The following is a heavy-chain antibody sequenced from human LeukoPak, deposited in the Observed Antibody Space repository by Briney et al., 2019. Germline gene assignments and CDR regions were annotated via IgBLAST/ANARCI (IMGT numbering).Heavy chain of an antibody. J-gene: IGHJ6*02. V-gene: IGHV3-23*01. Sequence: RGSLRLSCAASGFTFSSYAMSWVRQAPGKGLEWVSAISGSGGSTYYADSVKSRFTISRDNSKNTLYLQMNSLRAEDTAVYYCAKRYSTVTTAYGMDVWGQGTTVTVSS. CDR2: ISGSGGST. CDR3: AKRYSTVTTAYGMDV. CDR1: GFTFSSYA. D-gene: IGHD4-17*01.